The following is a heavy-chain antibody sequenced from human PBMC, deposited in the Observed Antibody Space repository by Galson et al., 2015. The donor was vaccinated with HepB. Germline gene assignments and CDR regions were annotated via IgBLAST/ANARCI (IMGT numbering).Heavy chain of an antibody. Sequence: LRLSCAASGVTFSSYSMNWVRQAPGEGLEGVSSISSSSSYIYYADSVKGRFTISRDNAKNSLYLQMNSLRAEDTAVYYCARDLTVAKPGGMDVWGQGTTVTVSS. CDR2: ISSSSSYI. CDR1: GVTFSSYS. CDR3: ARDLTVAKPGGMDV. D-gene: IGHD4-23*01. V-gene: IGHV3-21*01. J-gene: IGHJ6*02.